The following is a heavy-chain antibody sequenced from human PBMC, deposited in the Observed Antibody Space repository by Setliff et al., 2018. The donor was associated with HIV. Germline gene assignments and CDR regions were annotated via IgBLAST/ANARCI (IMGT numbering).Heavy chain of an antibody. CDR2: IYHSGST. Sequence: PSETLSLTCAVYGGSFSDYYWNWIRQPPGKGLEWIGSIYHSGSTYYNPSLKSRVTISVDTSKNQFSLKLSSVTAADTAVYYCARLYGSGSYQVDYWGQGTLVTVSS. CDR1: GGSFSDYY. J-gene: IGHJ4*02. CDR3: ARLYGSGSYQVDY. D-gene: IGHD3-10*01. V-gene: IGHV4-34*01.